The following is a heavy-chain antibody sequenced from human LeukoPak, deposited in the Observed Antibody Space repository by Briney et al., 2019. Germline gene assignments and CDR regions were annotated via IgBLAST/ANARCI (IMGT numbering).Heavy chain of an antibody. D-gene: IGHD3-10*01. CDR1: GGTFSSYA. V-gene: IGHV1-69*04. Sequence: ASVKVSCKASGGTFSSYAISWVRQAPGQGLEWMGRIIPILGIANYAQKFQGRVTITADKSTSTAYMELSSLRSEDTAVYYCARAHPRTFGEPPFDYWGQGTLVTVSS. CDR3: ARAHPRTFGEPPFDY. J-gene: IGHJ4*02. CDR2: IIPILGIA.